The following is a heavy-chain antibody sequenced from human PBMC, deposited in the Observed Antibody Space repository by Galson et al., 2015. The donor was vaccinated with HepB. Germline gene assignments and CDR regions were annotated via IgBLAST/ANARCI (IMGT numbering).Heavy chain of an antibody. J-gene: IGHJ6*02. V-gene: IGHV3-30*18. CDR3: AKELRYDSLYGMDV. Sequence: SLRLSCAASGFTFSSYGMHWVRQAPGKGLEWVAVISYDGSNKYYADSVKGRFTISRDNSKNTLYLQMNSLRAEDTAVYYCAKELRYDSLYGMDVWGQGTTVTVSS. CDR1: GFTFSSYG. D-gene: IGHD3-22*01. CDR2: ISYDGSNK.